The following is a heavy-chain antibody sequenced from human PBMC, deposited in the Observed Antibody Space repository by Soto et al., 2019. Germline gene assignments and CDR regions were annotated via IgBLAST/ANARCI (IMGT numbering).Heavy chain of an antibody. CDR1: GYSIITYY. CDR3: TRGYESTLPYYFEL. Sequence: XEALSLTCTVSGYSIITYYWSWIRQPAGKGPEWIGRIFSTGSTDYNPSLNSRASMSFDTSKNQFSLNLRSVTAADTAVYYCTRGYESTLPYYFELWGKGILVT. D-gene: IGHD3-22*01. CDR2: IFSTGST. V-gene: IGHV4-4*07. J-gene: IGHJ4*02.